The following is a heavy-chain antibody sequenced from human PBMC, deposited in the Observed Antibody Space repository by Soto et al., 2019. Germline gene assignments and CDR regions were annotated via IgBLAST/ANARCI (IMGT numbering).Heavy chain of an antibody. D-gene: IGHD2-2*01. V-gene: IGHV4-31*03. CDR2: IYYSGST. Sequence: QVQLQESGPGLVKPSQTLSLTCTVSGGSISSGGYYWSWIRQHPGKGLEWIGYIYYSGSTYYNPSLKSRVTISVDTSKNQFSLKLSSVTAADTAVYYCAREDTNLGYCSSTSCYYYYYGMDVWGQGTTVTVSS. CDR3: AREDTNLGYCSSTSCYYYYYGMDV. CDR1: GGSISSGGYY. J-gene: IGHJ6*02.